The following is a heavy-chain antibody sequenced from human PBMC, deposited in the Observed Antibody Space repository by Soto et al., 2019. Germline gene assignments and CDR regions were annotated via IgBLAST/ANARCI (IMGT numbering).Heavy chain of an antibody. D-gene: IGHD2-15*01. CDR3: ISHSPEDMKRT. CDR2: IRNKVHSYAT. CDR1: GFTLSVSS. J-gene: IGHJ4*02. Sequence: EVQLVESGGGLVQPGGSLKLSCAASGFTLSVSSVQWVRQASGKGLEWVGRIRNKVHSYATAYAASVRGRFTISRDDSKNTTFLQMKSLNTEDTAVYYCISHSPEDMKRTWGQGTLVTVSS. V-gene: IGHV3-73*02.